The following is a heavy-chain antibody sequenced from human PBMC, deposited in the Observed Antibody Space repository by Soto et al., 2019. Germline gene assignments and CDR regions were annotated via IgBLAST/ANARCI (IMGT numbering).Heavy chain of an antibody. J-gene: IGHJ4*02. CDR3: EGSNGYNWNY. Sequence: GGSLRLSCAASGFTFSDYYMSWIRQAPGKGLEWVSYISSSSSYTNYADSVKGRFTISRDNAKNLLYLQMNSLRAEDTAVYYCEGSNGYNWNYCGQGTLVTVYS. V-gene: IGHV3-11*06. CDR1: GFTFSDYY. D-gene: IGHD5-12*01. CDR2: ISSSSSYT.